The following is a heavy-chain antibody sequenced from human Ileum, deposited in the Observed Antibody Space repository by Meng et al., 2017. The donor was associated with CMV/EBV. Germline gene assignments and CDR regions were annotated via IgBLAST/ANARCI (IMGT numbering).Heavy chain of an antibody. CDR1: GFSFSNYA. V-gene: IGHV3-7*01. CDR2: INQEGSEE. D-gene: IGHD2-2*01. CDR3: AKRGCDSAGCYRDGYYQGMDV. J-gene: IGHJ6*02. Sequence: GGSLRLSCAASGFSFSNYAMGWVRQAPGKGLEWVANINQEGSEENYVDSVKGRFTISRDNAKNALYLQMSSLRAEDTAVYYCAKRGCDSAGCYRDGYYQGMDVWGQGTTVTVSS.